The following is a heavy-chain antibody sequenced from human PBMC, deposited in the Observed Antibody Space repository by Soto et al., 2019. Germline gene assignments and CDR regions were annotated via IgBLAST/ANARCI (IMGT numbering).Heavy chain of an antibody. CDR2: IYYSGST. CDR3: ARGRVVGPFDY. J-gene: IGHJ4*02. Sequence: SETLSLTCTVSGGSVSSGSYYWSWIRQPPGKGLEWIGYIYYSGSTNYNPSLKSRVTISVDTSKNQFSLKLSSVTAADTAVYYCARGRVVGPFDYWGQGTLVTVSS. CDR1: GGSVSSGSYY. V-gene: IGHV4-61*01. D-gene: IGHD1-26*01.